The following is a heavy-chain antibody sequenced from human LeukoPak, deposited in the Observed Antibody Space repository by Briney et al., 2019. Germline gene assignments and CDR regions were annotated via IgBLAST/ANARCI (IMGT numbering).Heavy chain of an antibody. J-gene: IGHJ4*02. V-gene: IGHV4-31*03. CDR3: ARGEDYYDSSGYYRKEASD. CDR1: GGSISSGGYY. CDR2: IYYSGST. Sequence: SETLSLTCTVSGGSISSGGYYWSWIRQHTGKGLEWIGYIYYSGSTYYNPSLKSRVTISVDTSKNQFSLKLSSVTAADTAVYYCARGEDYYDSSGYYRKEASDWGQGTLVTVSS. D-gene: IGHD3-22*01.